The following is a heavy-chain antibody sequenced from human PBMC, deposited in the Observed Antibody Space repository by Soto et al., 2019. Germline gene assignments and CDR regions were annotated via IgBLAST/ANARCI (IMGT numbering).Heavy chain of an antibody. J-gene: IGHJ4*02. CDR1: GYTFTSSA. D-gene: IGHD6-19*01. Sequence: ASVKVSCKASGYTFTSSAMHWVRQAPGQGLEWMGWINAGNGNTKYSQKFQGRVTITRDTSASTAYMELSSLRSEDTAVYYCARSGIAVSFDYWGQGTLVTVSS. CDR3: ARSGIAVSFDY. CDR2: INAGNGNT. V-gene: IGHV1-3*01.